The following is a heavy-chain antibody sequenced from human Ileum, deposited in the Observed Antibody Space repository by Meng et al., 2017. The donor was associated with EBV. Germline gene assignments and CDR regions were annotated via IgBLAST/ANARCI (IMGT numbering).Heavy chain of an antibody. D-gene: IGHD3-10*01. CDR2: IYYSGST. CDR1: GGSISSSNW. J-gene: IGHJ4*02. Sequence: QVQLPESGPGLVKPSGTLSLTCAVSGGSISSSNWWNWVRQPPGKGLEWIGEIYYSGSTIYNPSLKSRVTISVDKPKNLFSLKLSSVTAADTAVYYCARGYGSGRDYFDYWGQGTLVTVSS. V-gene: IGHV4-4*02. CDR3: ARGYGSGRDYFDY.